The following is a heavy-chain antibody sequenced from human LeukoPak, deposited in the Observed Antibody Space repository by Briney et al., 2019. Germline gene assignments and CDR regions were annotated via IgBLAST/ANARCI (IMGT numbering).Heavy chain of an antibody. V-gene: IGHV4-59*12. J-gene: IGHJ4*02. D-gene: IGHD6-19*01. CDR1: GGSISSYY. CDR3: ARSAEYSSGWLSFDY. CDR2: IYYSGST. Sequence: SETLSLTCTVSGGSISSYYWSWIRQPPGKGLEWIGYIYYSGSTNYNPSLKSRVTISVDTSKNKFSLILSSVTAADTAVYYCARSAEYSSGWLSFDYWGQGTLVTVSS.